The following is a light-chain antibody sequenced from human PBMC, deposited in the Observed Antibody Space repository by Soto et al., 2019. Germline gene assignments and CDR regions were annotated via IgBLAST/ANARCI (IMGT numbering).Light chain of an antibody. Sequence: QSALTQPPSASGSPGQSVTISCTGTSNDVGYYNYVSWYQQHPGKAPKLLIYEVSERPSGVPDRFSGSKSGNTASLTVSGLQAEDEADYYCSSYGGSNNLVFGGGTKLTVL. CDR3: SSYGGSNNLV. J-gene: IGLJ2*01. CDR2: EVS. CDR1: SNDVGYYNY. V-gene: IGLV2-8*01.